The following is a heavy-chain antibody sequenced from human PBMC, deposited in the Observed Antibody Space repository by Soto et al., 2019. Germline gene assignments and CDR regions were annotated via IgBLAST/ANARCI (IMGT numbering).Heavy chain of an antibody. CDR2: IYNNVAT. V-gene: IGHV4-31*03. CDR1: GGALSSSSYY. CDR3: AISRSGTLDD. J-gene: IGHJ4*02. D-gene: IGHD3-3*01. Sequence: ALTCTVSGGALSSSSYYCSWIRQHPGKGLEWIGYIYNNVATYYSPSLKSRVTISVDTSKNQFSLRLSSVTAADTAMYYCAISRSGTLDDCGQGTLVTVSS.